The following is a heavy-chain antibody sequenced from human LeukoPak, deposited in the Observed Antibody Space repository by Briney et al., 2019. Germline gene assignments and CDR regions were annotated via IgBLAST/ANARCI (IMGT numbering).Heavy chain of an antibody. CDR3: ARFSPLRNWFDP. J-gene: IGHJ5*02. D-gene: IGHD4-17*01. CDR1: GGSISSGGYY. V-gene: IGHV4-31*03. Sequence: TLSLTCTVSGGSISSGGYYWSWIRQHPGKGLEWIGYIYYSGSTYYNPSLKGRVTISVDTSKNQFSLKLSSVTAADTAVYYCARFSPLRNWFDPWGQGTLVTVSS. CDR2: IYYSGST.